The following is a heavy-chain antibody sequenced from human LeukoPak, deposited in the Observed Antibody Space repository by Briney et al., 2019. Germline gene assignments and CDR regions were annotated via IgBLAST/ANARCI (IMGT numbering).Heavy chain of an antibody. CDR2: IYCSGST. D-gene: IGHD2-2*01. CDR3: ARDLSCSSISCYAFDI. Sequence: PSQTLSLTCTVSGGSISSGDYYWSWIRQPPGKGLEWIGYIYCSGSTYYNPSLKSRVTISVDTSKNQFSLKLSSVTAADTAVYYCARDLSCSSISCYAFDIWGQGTMVTVSS. V-gene: IGHV4-30-4*08. J-gene: IGHJ3*02. CDR1: GGSISSGDYY.